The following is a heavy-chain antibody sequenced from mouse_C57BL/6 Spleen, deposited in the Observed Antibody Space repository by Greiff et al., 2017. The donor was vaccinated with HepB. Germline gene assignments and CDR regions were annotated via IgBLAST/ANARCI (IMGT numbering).Heavy chain of an antibody. V-gene: IGHV1-50*01. Sequence: QVQLQQPGAELVKPGASVKLSCKASGYTFTSYWMQWVKQRPGQGLEWIGEIDPSDSYTNYNQKFKGKATLTVDTSSRTAYMQLSSLTSEDSAVYYCARPYYYGSFKGYFDVWGTGTTVTVSS. D-gene: IGHD1-1*01. CDR2: IDPSDSYT. CDR3: ARPYYYGSFKGYFDV. J-gene: IGHJ1*03. CDR1: GYTFTSYW.